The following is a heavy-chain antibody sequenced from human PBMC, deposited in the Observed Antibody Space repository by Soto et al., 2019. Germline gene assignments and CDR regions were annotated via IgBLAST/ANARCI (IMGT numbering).Heavy chain of an antibody. J-gene: IGHJ5*02. Sequence: SETLSLTCTVSGGSMSTYYWGWIRPPPGKGLEWIGSIFYNGNTFYNPSLKSRITISVDTSKNQFSLKLSSVTAADTAVYYCARHSTGYYYSWFDPWGQGTLVTVSS. CDR3: ARHSTGYYYSWFDP. V-gene: IGHV4-39*01. D-gene: IGHD3-22*01. CDR2: IFYNGNT. CDR1: GGSMSTYY.